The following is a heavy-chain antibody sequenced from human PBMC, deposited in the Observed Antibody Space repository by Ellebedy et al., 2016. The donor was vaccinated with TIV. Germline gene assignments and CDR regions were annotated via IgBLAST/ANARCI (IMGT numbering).Heavy chain of an antibody. Sequence: ASVKVSCKTSGHIFSSHGINWVRQAPGQGLEWMGGIIPVFGSATYAQRFQGRVTMTADESTSTAYMELSSLRSEDTAVYYCARRPYSGNSWNNWFDSWGQGTLVTVSS. CDR1: GHIFSSHG. CDR2: IIPVFGSA. D-gene: IGHD4-23*01. CDR3: ARRPYSGNSWNNWFDS. V-gene: IGHV1-69*13. J-gene: IGHJ5*01.